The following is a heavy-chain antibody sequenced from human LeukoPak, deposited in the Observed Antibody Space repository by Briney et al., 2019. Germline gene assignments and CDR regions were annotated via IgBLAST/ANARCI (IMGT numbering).Heavy chain of an antibody. CDR3: AREGIAAAEYFDY. J-gene: IGHJ4*02. CDR1: AYSISRGYY. Sequence: QASETLSLTCAVSAYSISRGYYWGWIRQPPGKGLEWIGSIFHSGTTYYNPSLKSRLSISVDTSKNQFSLKLSSVTAADTAVYYCAREGIAAAEYFDYWGQGTLVTVSS. D-gene: IGHD6-13*01. CDR2: IFHSGTT. V-gene: IGHV4-38-2*02.